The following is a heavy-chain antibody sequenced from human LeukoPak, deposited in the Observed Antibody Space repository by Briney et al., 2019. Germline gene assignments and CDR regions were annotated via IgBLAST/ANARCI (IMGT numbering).Heavy chain of an antibody. D-gene: IGHD2-2*01. Sequence: PSETLSLTCTVSGGSISSGSYYWSWIRQPAGKGLEWIGRIYTSGSTNYNPSLKSRVTISVDTSKNQFSLKLSSVTAADTAVYYCARTPDIVVVPAAMDDAFDIWGQGTMVTVSS. J-gene: IGHJ3*02. CDR2: IYTSGST. CDR3: ARTPDIVVVPAAMDDAFDI. V-gene: IGHV4-61*02. CDR1: GGSISSGSYY.